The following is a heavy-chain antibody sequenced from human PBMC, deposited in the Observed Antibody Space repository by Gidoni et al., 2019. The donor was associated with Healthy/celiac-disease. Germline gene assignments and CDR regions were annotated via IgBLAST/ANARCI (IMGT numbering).Heavy chain of an antibody. V-gene: IGHV3-23*01. Sequence: EVQLLESGGGLVQPGGYLRLSCAASGFDFSNYAMSWVRQAPGKGLEWVSAISGSGGSTYYADSVKGRFTISRDNSKNTLYLQMNSLRAEDTAVYYCAKDTDLVVVVAATQSWGQGTLVTVSS. D-gene: IGHD2-15*01. CDR2: ISGSGGST. J-gene: IGHJ5*02. CDR1: GFDFSNYA. CDR3: AKDTDLVVVVAATQS.